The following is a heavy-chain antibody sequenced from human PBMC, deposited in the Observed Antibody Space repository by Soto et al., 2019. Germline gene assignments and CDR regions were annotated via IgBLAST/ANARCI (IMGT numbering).Heavy chain of an antibody. CDR3: AASVYDSSGYYFRDDAFDI. J-gene: IGHJ3*02. D-gene: IGHD3-22*01. Sequence: GASVKVSCKASGFTFTSSAMQWVRQARGQSLEWIGWIVVGSGDTNYAQRFQERVTITRDMSTSTAYMELSSLRSEDTAVYYCAASVYDSSGYYFRDDAFDIWGQGTLVTVSS. CDR2: IVVGSGDT. CDR1: GFTFTSSA. V-gene: IGHV1-58*02.